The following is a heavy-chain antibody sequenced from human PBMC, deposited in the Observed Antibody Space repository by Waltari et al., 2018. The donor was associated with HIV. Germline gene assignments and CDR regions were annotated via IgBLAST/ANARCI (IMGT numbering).Heavy chain of an antibody. CDR3: ARQRQQPSVAWFDP. CDR2: VYFSGST. J-gene: IGHJ5*02. CDR1: GGSITSYY. Sequence: QVQLRESGPGLVKPSETLSLTCTVSGGSITSYYWGWSRKPPGRGLEWIGYVYFSGSTKYTPSRKSRVTISVDRSKNQFSLRVNSVTAADTAVYYCARQRQQPSVAWFDPWGQGALVTVSS. V-gene: IGHV4-59*01. D-gene: IGHD6-13*01.